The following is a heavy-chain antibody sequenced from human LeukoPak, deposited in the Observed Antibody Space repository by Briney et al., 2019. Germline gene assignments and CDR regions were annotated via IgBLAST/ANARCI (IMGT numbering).Heavy chain of an antibody. D-gene: IGHD3-10*01. CDR2: IIPIFGTA. CDR3: AREGDYYGSGSYYNVWFDP. J-gene: IGHJ5*02. V-gene: IGHV1-69*13. Sequence: VASAKVSRKASGGTFSSYAISWVRQAPGQGLEWMGGIIPIFGTANYAQKFQGRVTITADESTSTAYMELSSLRSEDTAVYYCAREGDYYGSGSYYNVWFDPWGQGTLVTVSS. CDR1: GGTFSSYA.